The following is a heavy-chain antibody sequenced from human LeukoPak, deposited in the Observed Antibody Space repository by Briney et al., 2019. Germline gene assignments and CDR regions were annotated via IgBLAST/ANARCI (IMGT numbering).Heavy chain of an antibody. CDR1: GGSISNYY. J-gene: IGHJ4*02. CDR3: ARSHGSGSYYNLNDY. D-gene: IGHD3-10*01. CDR2: IYYSGST. V-gene: IGHV4-59*01. Sequence: SETLSLTCTVSGGSISNYYWSWIRQPPGKGLEWIGYIYYSGSTNYNPSLRSRVTISVDTSKNQFSLKLSSVTAADTAVYYCARSHGSGSYYNLNDYWGQGALVTVSS.